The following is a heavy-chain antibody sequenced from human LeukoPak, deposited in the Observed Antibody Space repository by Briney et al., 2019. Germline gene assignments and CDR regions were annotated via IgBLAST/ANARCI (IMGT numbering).Heavy chain of an antibody. J-gene: IGHJ4*02. Sequence: SETLSLTCTVSGGSISTYWSWIRQPPGKGLEWIGYIYYSGSTNYNPSLRSRVTISVDTSRDQFSLKLSSVTAADTAVYYCVRGDGYNYPFDYWGQGTLVTVSS. CDR3: VRGDGYNYPFDY. CDR2: IYYSGST. D-gene: IGHD5-24*01. CDR1: GGSISTY. V-gene: IGHV4-59*01.